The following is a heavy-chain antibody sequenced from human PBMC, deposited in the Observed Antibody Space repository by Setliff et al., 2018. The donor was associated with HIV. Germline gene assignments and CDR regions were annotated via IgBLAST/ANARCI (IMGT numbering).Heavy chain of an antibody. D-gene: IGHD3-10*01. V-gene: IGHV3-48*04. Sequence: PGGSLRLSCAASEFTLSGYSMSWVRQVPGKGLEWVSYISSGSSAIYYADSVKGRFTISRDNAKNSLYLQMNSLRAEDTAVYYCARDIPFGDLLMLQAYMDVWGKGTTVTVSS. CDR3: ARDIPFGDLLMLQAYMDV. CDR1: EFTLSGYS. J-gene: IGHJ6*04. CDR2: ISSGSSAI.